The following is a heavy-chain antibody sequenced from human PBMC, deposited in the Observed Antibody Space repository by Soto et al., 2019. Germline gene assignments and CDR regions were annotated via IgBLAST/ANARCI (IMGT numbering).Heavy chain of an antibody. CDR3: ARAGYTNWFDP. D-gene: IGHD6-13*01. CDR2: IYYSGST. J-gene: IGHJ5*02. CDR1: GGSISSYY. Sequence: SETLSLTCTVSGGSISSYYWSWIRQPPGKGLEWIGYIYYSGSTNYNPSLKSRVTISVDTSKNQFSLKLSSVTAADTAVYYCARAGYTNWFDPWGQGTLVTVSS. V-gene: IGHV4-59*01.